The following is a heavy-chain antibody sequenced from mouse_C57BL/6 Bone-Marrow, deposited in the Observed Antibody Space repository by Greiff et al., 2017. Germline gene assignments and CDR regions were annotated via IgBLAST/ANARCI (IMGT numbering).Heavy chain of an antibody. V-gene: IGHV1-54*01. CDR2: INPGSGGT. CDR1: GYAFTNYL. D-gene: IGHD1-1*01. J-gene: IGHJ2*01. Sequence: VQLQQSGAELVKPGTSVKVSCKASGYAFTNYLIEWVKQRPGQGLEWIGVINPGSGGTNYNEKFKGKATLTADKSSSTAYMQLSSLTSADSAVYCCARSGYYYGSSPVYVDYGGQGTTRTVTS. CDR3: ARSGYYYGSSPVYVDY.